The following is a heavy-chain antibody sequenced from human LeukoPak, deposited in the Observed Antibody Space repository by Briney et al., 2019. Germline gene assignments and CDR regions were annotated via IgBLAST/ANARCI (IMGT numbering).Heavy chain of an antibody. J-gene: IGHJ4*02. CDR1: GGSFSGYY. Sequence: SETLSLTCAVYGGSFSGYYWSWIRQPPGKGLEWIGEINHSGSTNYNPSLKSRVTISVDTSKNQFSLKLSSVTAADTAVYYCARARYYDFWSGYDYWGQGTLVTVSS. V-gene: IGHV4-34*01. CDR2: INHSGST. D-gene: IGHD3-3*01. CDR3: ARARYYDFWSGYDY.